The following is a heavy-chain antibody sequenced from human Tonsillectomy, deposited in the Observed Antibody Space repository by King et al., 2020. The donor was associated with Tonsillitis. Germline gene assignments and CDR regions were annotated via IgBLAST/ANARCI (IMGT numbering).Heavy chain of an antibody. V-gene: IGHV1-46*01. CDR2: INSSGGST. D-gene: IGHD4-17*01. J-gene: IGHJ4*02. CDR1: GYTFTSYY. Sequence: QVQLVESGAEVKKPGASVKVSCKASGYTFTSYYMHWVRQAPGQGLEWMGIINSSGGSTSHAQKFQGRDNMTRDTSTRKVYTELSSLSSEDTAVYYCARDGVYYGDYFHYWRQGTLLPVSS. CDR3: ARDGVYYGDYFHY.